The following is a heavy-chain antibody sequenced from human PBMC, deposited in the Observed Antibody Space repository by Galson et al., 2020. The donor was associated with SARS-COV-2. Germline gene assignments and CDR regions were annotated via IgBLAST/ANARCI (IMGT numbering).Heavy chain of an antibody. V-gene: IGHV1-24*01. CDR3: ATEISGSSHKNNWFDL. CDR1: GYTLTELS. Sequence: ASVKVSCKVSGYTLTELSMHWVRQAPGKGLEWMGGFDPEDGETIYAQKFQGRVTMTEDTSTDTAYMELSSLRSEDTAVYYCATEISGSSHKNNWFDLWGQGTLVTVSS. D-gene: IGHD6-13*01. J-gene: IGHJ5*02. CDR2: FDPEDGET.